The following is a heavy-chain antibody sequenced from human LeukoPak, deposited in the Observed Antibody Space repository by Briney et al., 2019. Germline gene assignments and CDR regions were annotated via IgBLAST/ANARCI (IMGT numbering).Heavy chain of an antibody. CDR1: GGSISSSSYY. Sequence: PSETLSLTCTVSGGSISSSSYYWGWIRQPPGKGLEWIGSIYYSGSTYYNPSLKSRVTISVDTSKNQFSLKLSSVTAADTAVYYCARQAVGTFDPWGQGTLVTVSS. CDR3: ARQAVGTFDP. J-gene: IGHJ5*02. CDR2: IYYSGST. V-gene: IGHV4-39*01. D-gene: IGHD1-26*01.